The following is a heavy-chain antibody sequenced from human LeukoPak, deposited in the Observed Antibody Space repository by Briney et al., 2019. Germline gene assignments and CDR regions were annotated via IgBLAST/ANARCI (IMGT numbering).Heavy chain of an antibody. CDR1: GGSISSGSYF. CDR2: VYSTGIT. CDR3: ARDRGDLDN. Sequence: SQTLSLTCTVSGGSISSGSYFWSWIRQPAGKALEWIGRVYSTGITNYSPSLKSRVTISVDTAKNQFSLKLTSVTAADTAVYYCARDRGDLDNWGQGTLVTVSS. V-gene: IGHV4-61*02. J-gene: IGHJ4*02.